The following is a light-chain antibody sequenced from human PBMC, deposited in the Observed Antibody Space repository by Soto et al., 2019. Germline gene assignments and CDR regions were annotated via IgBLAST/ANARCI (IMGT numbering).Light chain of an antibody. V-gene: IGLV1-47*02. J-gene: IGLJ2*01. CDR3: AAWDDSPSGHVV. CDR2: SNN. CDR1: SSNIGSNY. Sequence: QAVVTQPPSASGTPGQRVTISCSGSSSNIGSNYVYWYQQLPGTAPKLLIYSNNQRPSGVPDRFSGSKSGTSASLAISGLRSEDEADYYCAAWDDSPSGHVVFGGGTKLTVL.